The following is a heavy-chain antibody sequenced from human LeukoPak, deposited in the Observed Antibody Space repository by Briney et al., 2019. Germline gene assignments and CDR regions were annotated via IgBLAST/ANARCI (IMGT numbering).Heavy chain of an antibody. CDR1: GGSISSYY. V-gene: IGHV4-4*09. J-gene: IGHJ5*02. D-gene: IGHD3-10*01. CDR2: IHATGST. CDR3: ARHGSVRSPLGP. Sequence: KPSETLSLTCTVSGGSISSYYWSWIRQPPGKGLEWIGYIHATGSTNYNPSLKSRVTISVDTSKNQFSLNLRSVTAADTAVYYCARHGSVRSPLGPWGQGTLVTVSS.